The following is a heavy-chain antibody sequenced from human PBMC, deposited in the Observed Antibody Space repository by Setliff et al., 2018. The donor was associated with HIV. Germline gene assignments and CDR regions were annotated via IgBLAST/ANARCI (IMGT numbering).Heavy chain of an antibody. D-gene: IGHD3-22*01. CDR2: IYTSGST. V-gene: IGHV4-4*07. CDR1: GGSISSYY. Sequence: PSETLSLTCTVSGGSISSYYWSWIRQPAGKGLEWIGRIYTSGSTNYNPSLKSRVTLSVDTSKNQFSLKLSSVTAADTAVYFCARRDRGDYYDSSGYYQRWFDPWGRGTLVTVS. CDR3: ARRDRGDYYDSSGYYQRWFDP. J-gene: IGHJ5*02.